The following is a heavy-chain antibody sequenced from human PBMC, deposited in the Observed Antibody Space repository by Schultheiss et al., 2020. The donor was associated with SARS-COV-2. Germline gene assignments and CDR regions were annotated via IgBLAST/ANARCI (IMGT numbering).Heavy chain of an antibody. CDR1: GGSISSYY. D-gene: IGHD2-2*01. V-gene: IGHV4-4*07. CDR2: IYTSGST. CDR3: ARGLVSRPYCSSTSCYRPHAFDI. Sequence: SQTLSLTCTVSGGSISSYYWSWIRQPAGKGLEWIGRIYTSGSTNYNPSLKSRVTISVDTSKNQFSLKLSSVTAADTAVYYCARGLVSRPYCSSTSCYRPHAFDIWGQGTMVTVSS. J-gene: IGHJ3*02.